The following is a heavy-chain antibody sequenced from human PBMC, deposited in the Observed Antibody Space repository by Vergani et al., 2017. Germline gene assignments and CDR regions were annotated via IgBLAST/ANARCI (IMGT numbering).Heavy chain of an antibody. Sequence: QVQLQESGPGLVKPSETLSLTCTVSGGYISSYYWSWIRQPPGKGLEWIGYIYYSGSTNYNPSLKSRVTISVDTSKNQFSLKLSSVTAADTAVYYCARDSFTYSSWDYFDYWGQGTLVTVSS. V-gene: IGHV4-59*01. D-gene: IGHD6-13*01. CDR3: ARDSFTYSSWDYFDY. J-gene: IGHJ4*02. CDR2: IYYSGST. CDR1: GGYISSYY.